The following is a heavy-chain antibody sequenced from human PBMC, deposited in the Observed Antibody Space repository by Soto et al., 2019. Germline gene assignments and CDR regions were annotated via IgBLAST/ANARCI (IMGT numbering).Heavy chain of an antibody. Sequence: QVQLVQSGAEVKKPGASVKVSCKASGYTFTGYYMHWVRQAPGQGLEWMGWINPNSGGTNYAQKFQGRVTMTRDTSISTAYMELSRLRSDDTAVYYCARAPVPRGWLVHMDVWGQGTTVTVSS. D-gene: IGHD6-19*01. CDR1: GYTFTGYY. CDR2: INPNSGGT. V-gene: IGHV1-2*02. J-gene: IGHJ6*02. CDR3: ARAPVPRGWLVHMDV.